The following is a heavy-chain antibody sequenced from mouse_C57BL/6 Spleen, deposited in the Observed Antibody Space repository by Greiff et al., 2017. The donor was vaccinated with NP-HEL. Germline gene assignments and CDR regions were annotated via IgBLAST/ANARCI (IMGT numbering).Heavy chain of an antibody. V-gene: IGHV2-2*01. D-gene: IGHD2-5*01. CDR1: GFSLTSYG. CDR3: ARNGVYSNCYAMDY. Sequence: QVQLKESGPGLVQPSQSLSITCTVSGFSLTSYGVHWVRQSPGKGLEWLGVIWSGGSTDYNAAFISRLSISKDNSKSQVFFKMNSLQADDTAIYYCARNGVYSNCYAMDYWGQGTSVTVSS. CDR2: IWSGGST. J-gene: IGHJ4*01.